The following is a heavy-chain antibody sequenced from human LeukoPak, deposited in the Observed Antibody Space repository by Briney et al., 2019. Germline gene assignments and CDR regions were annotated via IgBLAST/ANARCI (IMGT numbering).Heavy chain of an antibody. J-gene: IGHJ4*02. CDR2: ISSNGGST. Sequence: GGSLRLSCAASGFTFSSYAMHWVRQAPGKGLEYVSAISSNGGSTYYANSVKGRFTISRDNSKNTLYLQMGSLGAEDMAVYYCARGSGYYSNWGQGTLVTVSS. CDR3: ARGSGYYSN. CDR1: GFTFSSYA. D-gene: IGHD3-22*01. V-gene: IGHV3-64*01.